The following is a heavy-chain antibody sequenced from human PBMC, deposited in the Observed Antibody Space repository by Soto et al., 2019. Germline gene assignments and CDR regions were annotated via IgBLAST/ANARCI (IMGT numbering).Heavy chain of an antibody. V-gene: IGHV3-30*04. D-gene: IGHD4-17*01. CDR3: ARELQVGTDYVNGFVP. Sequence: QVQLVESGGGVVQPGRSLKLSCAASGFSISRSAMHWVRQAPGKGLEWVAVIAYDGSNRWYADSATGRFTISRDNSKNTLYLEMSSMRGEDTAVYYCARELQVGTDYVNGFVPWGQGTLVTVSS. CDR1: GFSISRSA. J-gene: IGHJ5*02. CDR2: IAYDGSNR.